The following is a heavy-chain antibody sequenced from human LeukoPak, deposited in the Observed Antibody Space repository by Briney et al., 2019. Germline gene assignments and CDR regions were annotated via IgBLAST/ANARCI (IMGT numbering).Heavy chain of an antibody. CDR2: IWSDGSNQ. CDR1: QFTFSHYG. D-gene: IGHD4-11*01. Sequence: GKSLTLSCVASQFTFSHYGMHWVRQAPGKGLEWVAVIWSDGSNQYYADSVKGRFTISRDNSQNTVYLQMNSLRAEDTAVYFFAKDAQRGFDYSNSLEYWGQGTLVTVSS. V-gene: IGHV3-33*06. J-gene: IGHJ4*02. CDR3: AKDAQRGFDYSNSLEY.